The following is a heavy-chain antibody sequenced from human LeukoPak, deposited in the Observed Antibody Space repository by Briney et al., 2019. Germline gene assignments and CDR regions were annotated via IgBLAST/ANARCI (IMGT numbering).Heavy chain of an antibody. CDR2: IFNTGST. V-gene: IGHV4-61*02. J-gene: IGHJ4*02. D-gene: IGHD1-1*01. Sequence: PSETLSLTCAVSGDSIRRGSYYWGWIRQPAGKAPEWIGRIFNTGSTSYNPSLKSRVTISVDTSKNQFFLDLTSVTAADTAVYYCARSFTDNFFFENWGQGTLVTVSS. CDR1: GDSIRRGSYY. CDR3: ARSFTDNFFFEN.